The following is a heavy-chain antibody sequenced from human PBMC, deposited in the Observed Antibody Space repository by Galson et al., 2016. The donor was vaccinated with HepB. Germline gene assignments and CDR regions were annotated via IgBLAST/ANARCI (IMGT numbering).Heavy chain of an antibody. CDR2: IRSKAYGETT. V-gene: IGHV3-49*03. D-gene: IGHD3-22*01. CDR3: TRAFYDVSTGYYRPFDY. Sequence: SLRLSCAASGFTFGDYAMSWFRQAPGKGLEWVGFIRSKAYGETTEYAASVKGRFTISRDDSKSIALLKMNSLKTAATAVYYCTRAFYDVSTGYYRPFDYWGQGTLVTVSS. J-gene: IGHJ4*02. CDR1: GFTFGDYA.